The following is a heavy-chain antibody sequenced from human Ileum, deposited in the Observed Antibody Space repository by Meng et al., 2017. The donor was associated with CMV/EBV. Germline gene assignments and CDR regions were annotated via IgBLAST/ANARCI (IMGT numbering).Heavy chain of an antibody. J-gene: IGHJ4*02. V-gene: IGHV4-4*07. CDR1: GGSISGYY. CDR3: ARGSSSWAFDY. CDR2: VYSSGST. Sequence: QGQLQESGPGLVKPSETLSLTCTGSGGSISGYYWSWIRQPATKGLEWIGRVYSSGSTDYNPSLQSRVTMSVDTSKNQFSLKLSSVTAADTAVYYCARGSSSWAFDYWGQGTLVTVSS. D-gene: IGHD2-2*01.